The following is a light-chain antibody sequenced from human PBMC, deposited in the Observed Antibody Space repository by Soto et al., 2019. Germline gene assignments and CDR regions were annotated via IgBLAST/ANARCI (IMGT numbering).Light chain of an antibody. CDR3: CPYEGSFIHV. J-gene: IGLJ1*01. CDR1: SGDVGGYEY. Sequence: QSVLTLPRSVCRSPGQSVTISCLGTSGDVGGYEYVSWYQQHPGKAPRLLIFDVNKRPSGVPDRFSGSKSGNTASLTISGLQAEDEADYYCCPYEGSFIHVFESGTKVTVL. V-gene: IGLV2-11*01. CDR2: DVN.